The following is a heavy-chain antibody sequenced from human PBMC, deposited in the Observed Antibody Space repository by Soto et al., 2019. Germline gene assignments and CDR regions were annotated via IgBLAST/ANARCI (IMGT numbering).Heavy chain of an antibody. CDR3: ARDRFYYGSSGYYYFDY. V-gene: IGHV3-48*01. CDR1: GCTFSSYS. D-gene: IGHD3-22*01. CDR2: ISSNSGTM. J-gene: IGHJ4*02. Sequence: GGSLRLSCAASGCTFSSYSMNWVRQAPGKGLEWVSYISSNSGTMYYADSVKGRFTISRDNAKNSLYLQMNSLRAEDTAVYYCARDRFYYGSSGYYYFDYWGQGT.